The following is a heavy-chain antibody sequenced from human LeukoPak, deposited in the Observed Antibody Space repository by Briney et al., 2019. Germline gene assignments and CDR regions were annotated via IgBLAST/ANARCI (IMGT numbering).Heavy chain of an antibody. CDR3: ARARGVAAPGDY. D-gene: IGHD6-19*01. Sequence: PGRSLRLSCAASGFTFSSYGMHWVRQAPGKGLEWVANIKQGGSEKYYVDSVKGRFTISRDNAKNSLYLQMNSLRAEDTAVYYCARARGVAAPGDYWGQGTLVTVSS. CDR1: GFTFSSYG. J-gene: IGHJ4*02. V-gene: IGHV3-7*01. CDR2: IKQGGSEK.